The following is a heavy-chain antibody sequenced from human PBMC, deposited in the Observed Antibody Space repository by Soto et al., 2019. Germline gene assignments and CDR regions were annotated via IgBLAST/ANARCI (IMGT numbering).Heavy chain of an antibody. V-gene: IGHV6-1*01. J-gene: IGHJ4*02. Sequence: QVQLQQSGPGLVKPSQTLALTCAISGDSVSSNTAAWNWIRQSPSRGLEWLGRTYYRSKWYNDYALSRXXRXSXXGTPSKNQLTLQMRSVTPDNTALYFRARNRGALAYWGQGTLVTVSS. CDR1: GDSVSSNTAA. CDR3: ARNRGALAY. D-gene: IGHD3-10*01. CDR2: TYYRSKWYN.